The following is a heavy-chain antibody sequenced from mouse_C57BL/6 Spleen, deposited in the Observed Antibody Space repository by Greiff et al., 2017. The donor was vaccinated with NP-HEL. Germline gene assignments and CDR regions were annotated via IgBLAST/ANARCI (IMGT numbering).Heavy chain of an antibody. Sequence: QVQLKQPGAELVRPGTSVKLSCKASGYTFTSYWMHWVKQRPGQGLEWIGVIDPSDSYTNYNQKFKGKATLTVDTYSSTAYMQLSSLTSEDSAVYYCARSSAQAAWFAYWGQGTLVTVSA. CDR3: ARSSAQAAWFAY. D-gene: IGHD3-2*02. J-gene: IGHJ3*01. CDR2: IDPSDSYT. V-gene: IGHV1-59*01. CDR1: GYTFTSYW.